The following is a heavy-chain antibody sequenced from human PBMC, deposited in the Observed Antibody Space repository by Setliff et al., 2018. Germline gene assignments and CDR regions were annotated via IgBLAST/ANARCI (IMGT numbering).Heavy chain of an antibody. CDR2: MNPNSGNT. J-gene: IGHJ4*02. D-gene: IGHD3-3*01. CDR1: GGTFSSYD. CDR3: ARGRDFWSGYLVY. Sequence: ASVKVSCKASGGTFSSYDINWVRQATGQGLEWMGWMNPNSGNTGYAQKFQGRVTMTRDTSISTAYMELSRLRSDDTAVYYCARGRDFWSGYLVYWGQGTLVTVSS. V-gene: IGHV1-8*02.